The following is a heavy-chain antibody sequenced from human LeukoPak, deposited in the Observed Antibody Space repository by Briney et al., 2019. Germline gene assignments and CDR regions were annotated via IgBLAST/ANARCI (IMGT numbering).Heavy chain of an antibody. J-gene: IGHJ6*03. CDR3: ARTRYCSSTSCYFYVSYYYYYMDV. D-gene: IGHD2-2*01. CDR1: GGSISSGGYY. V-gene: IGHV4-31*03. Sequence: SKTLSLTCTVSGGSISSGGYYWSWIRQHPGKGLEWIGYIYYSGSTYYNPSLKSRVTISVDTSKNQFPLKLSSVTAADTAVYYCARTRYCSSTSCYFYVSYYYYYMDVWGKGTTVTVSS. CDR2: IYYSGST.